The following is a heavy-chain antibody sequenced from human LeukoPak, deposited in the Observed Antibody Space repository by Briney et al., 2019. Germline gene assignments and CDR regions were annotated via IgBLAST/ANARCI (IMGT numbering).Heavy chain of an antibody. CDR1: GFTFSNYW. D-gene: IGHD1-26*01. CDR2: IKTDGSEK. J-gene: IGHJ4*02. CDR3: AKETDQVSPGILDY. Sequence: AGGSLRLSCEGSGFTFSNYWMGWVRQAPGKRLQWVANIKTDGSEKYYVDSVKGRFTISRDNAKNSLYLQMNSLRAEDTAVYYCAKETDQVSPGILDYWGQGTLVTVSS. V-gene: IGHV3-7*03.